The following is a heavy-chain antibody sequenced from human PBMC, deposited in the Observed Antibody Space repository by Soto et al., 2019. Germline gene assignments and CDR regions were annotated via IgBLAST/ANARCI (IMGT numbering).Heavy chain of an antibody. J-gene: IGHJ4*02. CDR1: GFSFSIYA. Sequence: QVQLVESGGGVVQSGGSLGLSCAAPGFSFSIYALHWVRQAPGKGLEWVAVISPNGNNKYYADSVKGRFTISRDTSKSTLYLQMTSLRPEDTAVYYCASGAAFYYDTSRYWGQGTLVTVSS. D-gene: IGHD3-22*01. CDR2: ISPNGNNK. V-gene: IGHV3-30-3*01. CDR3: ASGAAFYYDTSRY.